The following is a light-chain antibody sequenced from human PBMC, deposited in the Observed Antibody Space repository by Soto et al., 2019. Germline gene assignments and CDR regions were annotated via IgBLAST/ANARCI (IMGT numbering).Light chain of an antibody. CDR2: GAS. J-gene: IGKJ1*01. CDR3: QEYDNWPPEGP. CDR1: QSVSIN. V-gene: IGKV3-15*01. Sequence: TVLTQSPGTLSVSPGERASLSCRASQSVSINLAWYQQKPGQAPRLLIYGASTRATGIPARFSGSGSGTEFTLRINSLQSEDFAVYYCQEYDNWPPEGPFGQGTKVEV.